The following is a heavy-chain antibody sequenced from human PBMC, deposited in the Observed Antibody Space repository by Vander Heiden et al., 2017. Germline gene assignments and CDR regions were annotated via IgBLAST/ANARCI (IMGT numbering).Heavy chain of an antibody. V-gene: IGHV4-34*01. Sequence: QVQLQHWGAGLLKPSEILSLTCTVDGASLSGFYWSCIRQPPGKGLEWIGEIHHGGNTKYNPSLESRVTLSVDTSKNQISLRLASVTAADTAIYYCAREVIASRNWFDPWGQGTLVTVSS. CDR1: GASLSGFY. CDR3: AREVIASRNWFDP. CDR2: IHHGGNT. J-gene: IGHJ5*02. D-gene: IGHD2-21*01.